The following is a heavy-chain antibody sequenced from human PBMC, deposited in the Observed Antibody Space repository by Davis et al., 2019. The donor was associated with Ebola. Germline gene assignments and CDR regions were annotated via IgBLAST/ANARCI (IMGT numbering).Heavy chain of an antibody. CDR3: ARRTEIDY. J-gene: IGHJ4*02. CDR1: GFTFSSYG. Sequence: GGSLRLSCAASGFTFSSYGMSWVRQAPGKGLEWVSGISGSGGRTYYADSVKGRFTISRDNSKNTLYLQMNSLRAEDTAVYYCARRTEIDYWGQGTLVTVSS. CDR2: ISGSGGRT. V-gene: IGHV3-23*01.